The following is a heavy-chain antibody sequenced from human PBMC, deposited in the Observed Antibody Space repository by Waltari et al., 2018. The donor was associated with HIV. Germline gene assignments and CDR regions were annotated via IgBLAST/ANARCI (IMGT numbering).Heavy chain of an antibody. CDR3: ARLKDIVVVVSLSAFDY. Sequence: EVQLVQSGPEVKKPGESLKISCKVSGYTFTNYWIGWARQMPGKGLEWRGVIYPGDSDTRYSPSFQGQVTISADKSITPAYLQWTSLKASDTAMYYCARLKDIVVVVSLSAFDYWGQGTLVTVSS. CDR2: IYPGDSDT. CDR1: GYTFTNYW. D-gene: IGHD2-15*01. J-gene: IGHJ4*02. V-gene: IGHV5-51*01.